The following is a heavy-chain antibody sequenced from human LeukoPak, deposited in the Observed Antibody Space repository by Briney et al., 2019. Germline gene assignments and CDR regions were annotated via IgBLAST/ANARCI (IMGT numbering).Heavy chain of an antibody. J-gene: IGHJ4*02. V-gene: IGHV4-39*07. CDR1: GGSISSSSYY. Sequence: SETLSLTCTVSGGSISSSSYYWGWIRQPPGKGLEWIGSIYYSGSTYYNPSLKSRVTISVDTSKNQFSLKLSSVTAADTAVYYCARRDFQYYFDYWGQGTLVTVSS. CDR3: ARRDFQYYFDY. CDR2: IYYSGST. D-gene: IGHD2/OR15-2a*01.